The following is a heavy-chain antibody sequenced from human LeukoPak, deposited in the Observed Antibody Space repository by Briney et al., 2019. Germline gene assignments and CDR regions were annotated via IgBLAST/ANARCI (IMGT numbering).Heavy chain of an antibody. CDR2: VYSSGSA. Sequence: SETLSLTCTVSGGSISSGSYFWSWIRQPAGKGPEWIGRVYSSGSANYNPSLESRVSISVDTSKNQFSLKLSSVTAADTAVYYCARGQPQWELLGVKYYFDYWGQGTLVTVSS. J-gene: IGHJ4*02. CDR3: ARGQPQWELLGVKYYFDY. D-gene: IGHD1-26*01. CDR1: GGSISSGSYF. V-gene: IGHV4-61*02.